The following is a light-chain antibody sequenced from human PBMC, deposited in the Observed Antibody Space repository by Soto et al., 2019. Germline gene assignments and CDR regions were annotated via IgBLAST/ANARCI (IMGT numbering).Light chain of an antibody. V-gene: IGLV2-14*01. CDR1: SSDVGAYDS. CDR3: SSYTTSRTLV. Sequence: QSALTQPASVSGSPGQSITISCTGTSSDVGAYDSVAWYQHNPGKAPKLMIYDVTNRPSGVSSRFSGSKSGNTASLSISGLRAEYEADYYCSSYTTSRTLVFATGTKVTVL. J-gene: IGLJ1*01. CDR2: DVT.